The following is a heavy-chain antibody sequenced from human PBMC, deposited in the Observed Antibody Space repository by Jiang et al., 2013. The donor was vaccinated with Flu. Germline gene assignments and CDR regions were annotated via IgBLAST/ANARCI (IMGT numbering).Heavy chain of an antibody. CDR3: AMTLGYCSGGSCYSHYYYYYGMDV. Sequence: KASGGTFSSYAISWVRQAPGQGLEWMGGIIPIFGTANYAQKFQGRVTITADESTSTAYMELSSLRSEDTAVYYCAMTLGYCSGGSCYSHYYYYYGMDVWGQGTTVTVSS. CDR2: IIPIFGTA. D-gene: IGHD2-15*01. CDR1: GGTFSSYA. V-gene: IGHV1-69*01. J-gene: IGHJ6*02.